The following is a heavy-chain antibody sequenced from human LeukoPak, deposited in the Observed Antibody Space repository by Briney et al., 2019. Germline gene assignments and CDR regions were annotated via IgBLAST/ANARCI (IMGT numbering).Heavy chain of an antibody. CDR1: GFTFSSYW. V-gene: IGHV3-7*01. J-gene: IGHJ2*01. CDR3: APRSSYSSGWYARYFDL. Sequence: GGSLRLSCAASGFTFSSYWMSWVRQAPGKGLEWLANIKQDGSEKYYVDSVKGRFTISRDNAKNSLYLLMNSLRAEDTAVYYCAPRSSYSSGWYARYFDLWGRGTLVTVSS. CDR2: IKQDGSEK. D-gene: IGHD6-19*01.